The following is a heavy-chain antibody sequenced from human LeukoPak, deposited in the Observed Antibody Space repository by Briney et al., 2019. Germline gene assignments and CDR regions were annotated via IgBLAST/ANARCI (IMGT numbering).Heavy chain of an antibody. CDR2: IYTSGST. D-gene: IGHD2-15*01. CDR1: GGSISSYY. V-gene: IGHV4-4*07. Sequence: SETLSLTCTVSGGSISSYYWSWIRQPAGKGLEWIGRIYTSGSTNYNPSLKSRVTMSVDTSKNQFSLKLSSVTAADTAAYYCARILRYCSGGSCYSYFDYWGQGTLVTVSS. CDR3: ARILRYCSGGSCYSYFDY. J-gene: IGHJ4*02.